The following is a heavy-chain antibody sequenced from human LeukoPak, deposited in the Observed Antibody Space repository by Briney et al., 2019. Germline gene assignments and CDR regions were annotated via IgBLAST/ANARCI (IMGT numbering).Heavy chain of an antibody. Sequence: PSQTLSLTCTVSGGSISSGGYYWSWIRQHPGKGLEWIGYIYYSGSTYYNPSLKSRVTISVDTSKNQFSLKLSSVTAADTAVYYCARSPYCSGGSCYSAYFDYRGQGTLVTVSS. CDR3: ARSPYCSGGSCYSAYFDY. CDR1: GGSISSGGYY. D-gene: IGHD2-15*01. J-gene: IGHJ4*02. CDR2: IYYSGST. V-gene: IGHV4-31*03.